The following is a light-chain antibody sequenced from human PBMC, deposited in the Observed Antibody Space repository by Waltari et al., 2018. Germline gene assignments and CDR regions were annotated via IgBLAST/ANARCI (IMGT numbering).Light chain of an antibody. Sequence: IVSTQSPDTLSLSPGQRATLSCRASQTINNNFLVWYQQKPGQAPRLILHGASSRATGFPDRFSGSGSGTDLTLTISSLKPEDSAVYYCQQYDGSVLTFGGGTKVEI. CDR2: GAS. CDR1: QTINNNF. V-gene: IGKV3-20*01. CDR3: QQYDGSVLT. J-gene: IGKJ4*01.